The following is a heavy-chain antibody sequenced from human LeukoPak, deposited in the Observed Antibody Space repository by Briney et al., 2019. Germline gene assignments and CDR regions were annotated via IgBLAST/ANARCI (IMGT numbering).Heavy chain of an antibody. J-gene: IGHJ4*02. D-gene: IGHD6-13*01. CDR2: IKPSGGST. V-gene: IGHV1-46*01. CDR1: GYTFTSYY. Sequence: ASVKASCKASGYTFTSYYMHWVRQAPGQGLEWMGIIKPSGGSTSYAQKFQGRVTMTRDTSTSTVYMELSSLRSEDTAVYYCARDLIGTAAGTYWGQGTLVTVSS. CDR3: ARDLIGTAAGTY.